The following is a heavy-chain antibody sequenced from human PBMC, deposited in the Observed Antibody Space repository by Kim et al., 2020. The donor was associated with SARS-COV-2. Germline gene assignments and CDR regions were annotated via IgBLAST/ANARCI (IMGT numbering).Heavy chain of an antibody. J-gene: IGHJ6*02. CDR3: ASAIWFGELSIPRVLPRYYYGMDV. Sequence: ESLKISCKGSGYSFTSYWIGWVRQMPGKGLEWMGIIYPGDSDTRYSPSFQGQVTISADKSISTAYLQWSSLKASDTAMYYCASAIWFGELSIPRVLPRYYYGMDVWGQGTTVTVSS. D-gene: IGHD3-10*01. CDR1: GYSFTSYW. CDR2: IYPGDSDT. V-gene: IGHV5-51*01.